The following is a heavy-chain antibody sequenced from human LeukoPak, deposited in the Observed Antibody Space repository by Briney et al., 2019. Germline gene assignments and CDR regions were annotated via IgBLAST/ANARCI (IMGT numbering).Heavy chain of an antibody. CDR2: IIPILGIA. CDR3: ARDRGDGDYYWYFQH. CDR1: GGTFSSYA. V-gene: IGHV1-69*04. J-gene: IGHJ1*01. D-gene: IGHD4-17*01. Sequence: VASVKVSCKASGGTFSSYAISWVRQAPGQGPEWMGRIIPILGIANYAQKFQGRVTITADKSTSTAYMELSSLRSEDTAVYYCARDRGDGDYYWYFQHWGQGTLVTVSS.